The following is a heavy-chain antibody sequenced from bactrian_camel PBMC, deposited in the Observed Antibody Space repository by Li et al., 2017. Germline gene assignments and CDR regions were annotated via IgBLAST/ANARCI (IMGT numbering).Heavy chain of an antibody. CDR3: NSWPPPAAGTGDDS. CDR2: IYTGAGYT. CDR1: RSTVIPNC. Sequence: HVQLVESGGGSVQAGGSLRLSCATSRSTVIPNCMGWFRQAPGKEREGVAAIYTGAGYTHYADTVKGRFTISRDSAKNVVYLQMDSLKPEDTAMYYCNSWPPPAAGTGDDSWGQGTQVTVS. J-gene: IGHJ4*01. V-gene: IGHV3S54*01.